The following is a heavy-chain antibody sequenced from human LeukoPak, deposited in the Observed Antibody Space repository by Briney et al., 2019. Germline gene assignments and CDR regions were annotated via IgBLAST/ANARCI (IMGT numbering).Heavy chain of an antibody. V-gene: IGHV1-2*02. Sequence: GASVKVSCKASGYTFTGYYMHWVRQAPGQGLEWMGWINPNSGGTNYAQKFQGRVTMTRDTSISTAYMELSRLRSDDTAVYYCARGLSVFIRTCFDYWGQGTLVTVSS. D-gene: IGHD3-16*02. J-gene: IGHJ4*02. CDR1: GYTFTGYY. CDR2: INPNSGGT. CDR3: ARGLSVFIRTCFDY.